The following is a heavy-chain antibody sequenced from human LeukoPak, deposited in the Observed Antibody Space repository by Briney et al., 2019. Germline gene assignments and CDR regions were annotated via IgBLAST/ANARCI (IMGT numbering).Heavy chain of an antibody. V-gene: IGHV3-15*01. Sequence: GGSLRLSCAASGFTFSNAWMSWVRQAPGKGLEWVGRIKSKADGGSTDYAAPVKGRFTISKDDSKNTLYLQMNSLKTEDTAVYYCTTVPYYYDNSGYYHGVFDYWGQGTLVTVSS. J-gene: IGHJ4*02. CDR3: TTVPYYYDNSGYYHGVFDY. D-gene: IGHD3-22*01. CDR1: GFTFSNAW. CDR2: IKSKADGGST.